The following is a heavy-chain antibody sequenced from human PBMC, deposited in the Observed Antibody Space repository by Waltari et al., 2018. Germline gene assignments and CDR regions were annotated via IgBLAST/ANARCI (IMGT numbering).Heavy chain of an antibody. J-gene: IGHJ4*02. V-gene: IGHV3-30*18. CDR3: AKDVLGTKLDY. CDR2: ISYDGSNK. D-gene: IGHD3-16*01. CDR1: GFTFSSYG. Sequence: QVQLVESGGGVVQPGRSLRLSCAASGFTFSSYGMHWVRQAPGKGLEWVAVISYDGSNKYYADSVKGRFTISRDNSKNTLYLQMNSLRAEDTAVYYCAKDVLGTKLDYWGQGTLVTVSS.